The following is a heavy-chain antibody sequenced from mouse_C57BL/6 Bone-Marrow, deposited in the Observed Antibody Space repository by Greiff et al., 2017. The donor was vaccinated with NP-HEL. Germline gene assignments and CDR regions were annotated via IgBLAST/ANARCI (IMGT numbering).Heavy chain of an antibody. V-gene: IGHV1-5*01. Sequence: EVQLQQSGTVLARPGASVKMSCKTSGYTFTSYWMHWVKQRPGQGLEWIGAIYPGNSDTSYNQKFKGKAKLTAVTSASTAYMELSSLTNEDSVVYYCTTAQATGFAYWGQGTLVTVSA. D-gene: IGHD3-2*02. CDR1: GYTFTSYW. CDR2: IYPGNSDT. J-gene: IGHJ3*01. CDR3: TTAQATGFAY.